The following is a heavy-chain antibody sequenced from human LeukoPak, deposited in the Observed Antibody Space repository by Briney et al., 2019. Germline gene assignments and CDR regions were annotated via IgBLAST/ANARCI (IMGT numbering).Heavy chain of an antibody. CDR3: ARYNPLDY. J-gene: IGHJ4*02. CDR2: ISSSSSTI. D-gene: IGHD1-14*01. V-gene: IGHV3-48*04. Sequence: GGSLRLSCAASGFTFSSYSMNWVRQAPGKGLEWVSYISSSSSTIYYADSVKGRFTISRDNAKNSLYLQMNSLRIEDTAVYYCARYNPLDYWGQGTLVTVSS. CDR1: GFTFSSYS.